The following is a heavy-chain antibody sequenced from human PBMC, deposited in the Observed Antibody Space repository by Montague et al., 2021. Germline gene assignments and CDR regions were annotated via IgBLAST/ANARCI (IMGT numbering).Heavy chain of an antibody. Sequence: SETLSLTCTVTGGSISEFYWSWIWQSPEKGLERIGYIYDSGTTNYNPSLKGRVPISADTSMNQFSLNLRSVTAADTAVYFCARRLGIKGPFDYWGQGTLVTVSS. J-gene: IGHJ4*02. CDR1: GGSISEFY. V-gene: IGHV4-59*08. D-gene: IGHD7-27*01. CDR3: ARRLGIKGPFDY. CDR2: IYDSGTT.